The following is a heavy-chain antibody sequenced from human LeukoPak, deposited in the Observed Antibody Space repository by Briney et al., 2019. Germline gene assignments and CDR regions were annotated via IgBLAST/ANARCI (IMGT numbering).Heavy chain of an antibody. J-gene: IGHJ4*02. D-gene: IGHD4-17*01. V-gene: IGHV1-69*13. CDR2: IIPIFGTA. CDR1: GGTFSSYA. Sequence: SVKVSCKASGGTFSSYAISWVRQAPGQGLEWMGGIIPIFGTANYAQKFQGRVTITADESTSTAYMELSSLRSEDTAVYYCASSPPFMSYGDFTAVYYWGQGTLVAVSS. CDR3: ASSPPFMSYGDFTAVYY.